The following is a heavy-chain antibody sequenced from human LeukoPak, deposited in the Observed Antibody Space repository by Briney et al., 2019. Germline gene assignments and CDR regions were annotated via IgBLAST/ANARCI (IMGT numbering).Heavy chain of an antibody. Sequence: PSETLSLTCTVSGGSISSYYWGWIRQPPGKGLEWIGSIYYSGSTYYNPSLKSRVTISVDTSKNQFSLKLSSVTAADTAVYYCARRQDSSSWYYRHSETWFDPWGQGTLVTVSS. CDR2: IYYSGST. D-gene: IGHD6-13*01. CDR1: GGSISSYY. V-gene: IGHV4-39*01. J-gene: IGHJ5*02. CDR3: ARRQDSSSWYYRHSETWFDP.